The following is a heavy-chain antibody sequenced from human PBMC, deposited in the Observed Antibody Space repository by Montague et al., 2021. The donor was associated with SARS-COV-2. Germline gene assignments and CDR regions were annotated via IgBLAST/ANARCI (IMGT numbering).Heavy chain of an antibody. D-gene: IGHD4-23*01. CDR2: ISSRGSAV. CDR3: ARDLDYGGNSLFDY. J-gene: IGHJ4*02. Sequence: SRSLSLSAYGFPFSSYEMNWIRQAPGKGLEWVSYISSRGSAVFSYAESVKGRFTISRDNARNSLFLQLNSLTVDDTGVYYCARDLDYGGNSLFDYWGQGTLVTVSS. V-gene: IGHV3-48*03. CDR1: GFPFSSYE.